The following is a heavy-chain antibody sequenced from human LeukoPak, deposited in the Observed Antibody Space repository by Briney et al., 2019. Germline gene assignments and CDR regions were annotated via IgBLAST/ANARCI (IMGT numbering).Heavy chain of an antibody. J-gene: IGHJ6*02. CDR2: IXXILGIA. CDR1: GGTFSSYA. Sequence: SVKVSCKASGGTFSSYAISWVRQAPGQGLEWMGRIXXILGIANYAQKFQGRVTITADKSTSTAYMELSSLRSEDTAVYYCASQAYDSSGYYPGNYYYYGMDVWGQGTTVTVSS. CDR3: ASQAYDSSGYYPGNYYYYGMDV. D-gene: IGHD3-22*01. V-gene: IGHV1-69*04.